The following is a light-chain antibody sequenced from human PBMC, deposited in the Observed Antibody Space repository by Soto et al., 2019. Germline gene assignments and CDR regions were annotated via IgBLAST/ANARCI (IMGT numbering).Light chain of an antibody. CDR2: GAS. Sequence: DIQMTQSPSSLSASVGDRVTISCRASQTIKSYLNWYQHKPGKAPQLLISGASSLQGGVPSRFSGTASGPEVTLTISSLQPEDLATYYCQQCYTTPYTFGQGTKVDLK. V-gene: IGKV1-39*01. J-gene: IGKJ2*01. CDR3: QQCYTTPYT. CDR1: QTIKSY.